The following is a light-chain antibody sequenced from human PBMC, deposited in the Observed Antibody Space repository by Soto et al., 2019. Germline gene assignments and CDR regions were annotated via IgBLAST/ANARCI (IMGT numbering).Light chain of an antibody. J-gene: IGKJ2*01. CDR3: QQYYGTPYT. CDR1: QSVFYSSNNRNY. CDR2: RAS. Sequence: DIVMTQSPDSLAVSLGERATINCKSSQSVFYSSNNRNYLAWYQQKPGQPPKLLLYRASIRESGVPDRFSGSGSGRDFTLTISSLQAEDVAVYFCQQYYGTPYTFGQGTKLEMK. V-gene: IGKV4-1*01.